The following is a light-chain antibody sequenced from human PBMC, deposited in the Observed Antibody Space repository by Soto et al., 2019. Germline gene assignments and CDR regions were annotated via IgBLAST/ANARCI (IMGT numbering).Light chain of an antibody. Sequence: DVVMTQSPLSLPVTLGQPASISCRSSQSLVYSDRNTYLHWFQQRPGQSPRRLIYKVSNRDSGVPDRFSGSGSGTDFTLKISRVEAEDVGIYYCMQGTHWPPYTFGQGTKLEIK. J-gene: IGKJ2*01. V-gene: IGKV2-30*01. CDR2: KVS. CDR1: QSLVYSDRNTY. CDR3: MQGTHWPPYT.